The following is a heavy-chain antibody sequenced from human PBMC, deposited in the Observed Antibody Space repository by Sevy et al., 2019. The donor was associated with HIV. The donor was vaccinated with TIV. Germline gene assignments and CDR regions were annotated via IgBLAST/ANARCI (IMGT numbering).Heavy chain of an antibody. V-gene: IGHV3-7*01. Sequence: GGSLRLSCVASGFTFDTYWMQWVRQAPGQGLEWVANIRQDGNEIYYADSVKGRFTISRDNAKESVYLQMSNLRVEDTAIYYCARRYFDLWGQGTVVTVSS. CDR2: IRQDGNEI. CDR3: ARRYFDL. CDR1: GFTFDTYW. J-gene: IGHJ4*02.